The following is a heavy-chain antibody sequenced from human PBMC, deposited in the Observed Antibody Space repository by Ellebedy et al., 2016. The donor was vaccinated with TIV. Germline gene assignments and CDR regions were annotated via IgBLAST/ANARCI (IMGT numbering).Heavy chain of an antibody. CDR1: GFTFTNSW. CDR3: LPSGGSST. CDR2: INQDGSVD. D-gene: IGHD1-26*01. Sequence: GGSLRLXXVASGFTFTNSWMTWVRQAPGKGLEWVASINQDGSVDHYVDSVKGRFTVSRDNAKSSLYLQMNSLRVEDTAVYYCLPSGGSSTWGQGTLVTVSS. V-gene: IGHV3-7*01. J-gene: IGHJ4*02.